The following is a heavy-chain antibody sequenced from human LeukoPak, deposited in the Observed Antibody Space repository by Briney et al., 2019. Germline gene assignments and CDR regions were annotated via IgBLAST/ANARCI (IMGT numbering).Heavy chain of an antibody. CDR2: IKSDGSST. V-gene: IGHV3-74*01. J-gene: IGHJ4*02. CDR1: GFTFSSYS. Sequence: GGSLRLSCAASGFTFSSYSMNWVRQAPGKGLVWVSRIKSDGSSTSYADSVKGRFTISRDNARNTLFLQMNSLRAEDTAVYYCARYYYGSSRGAYWGQGTLVTVSS. D-gene: IGHD3-22*01. CDR3: ARYYYGSSRGAY.